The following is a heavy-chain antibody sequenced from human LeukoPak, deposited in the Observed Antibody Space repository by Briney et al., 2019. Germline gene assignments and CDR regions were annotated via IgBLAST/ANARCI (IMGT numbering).Heavy chain of an antibody. CDR2: ISSSGSTI. V-gene: IGHV3-11*01. J-gene: IGHJ3*02. Sequence: PGGSLRLSCAASGFTFSDYYMSWIRQAPGKGLEWVSYISSSGSTIYYADSVKGRFTIPRDNAKNSLYLQMNSLRAEDTAVYYCARAMSSWDAAFDIWGQGTMVTVSS. CDR1: GFTFSDYY. CDR3: ARAMSSWDAAFDI. D-gene: IGHD6-13*01.